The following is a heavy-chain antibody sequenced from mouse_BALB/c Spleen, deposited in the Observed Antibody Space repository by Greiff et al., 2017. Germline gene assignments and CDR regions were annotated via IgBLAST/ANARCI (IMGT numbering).Heavy chain of an antibody. V-gene: IGHV14-3*02. CDR1: GFNIKDTY. CDR3: AKGGPIYWFAY. Sequence: EVQLQQSGAELVKPGASVKLSCTASGFNIKDTYMHWVQQRPEQGLEWIGRIDPANGNTKYDPNFQGKATITADTASNTVYLQLSSLTSDDTAVYYCAKGGPIYWFAYWGQGTLVTVSA. CDR2: IDPANGNT. D-gene: IGHD6-5*01. J-gene: IGHJ3*01.